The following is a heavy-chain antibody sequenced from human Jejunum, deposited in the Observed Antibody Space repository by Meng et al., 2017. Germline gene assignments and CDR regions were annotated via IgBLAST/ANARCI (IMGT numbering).Heavy chain of an antibody. J-gene: IGHJ4*02. Sequence: EVQLVESGGGLVQPGGSLSLSCAASGFTFSISSMSWVRQAPGKGLEWVSTFAANNSTYYAESVKGRFTISRDNSKNTLSLQMNSLRAEDTAVYYCAKLTSFWGQGTLVTVSS. CDR1: GFTFSISS. CDR2: FAANNST. D-gene: IGHD3-16*01. V-gene: IGHV3-23*04. CDR3: AKLTSF.